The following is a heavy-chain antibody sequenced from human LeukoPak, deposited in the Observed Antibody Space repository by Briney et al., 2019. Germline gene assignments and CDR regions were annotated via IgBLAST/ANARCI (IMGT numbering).Heavy chain of an antibody. CDR2: TYYRSKWYN. J-gene: IGHJ4*02. D-gene: IGHD3-3*01. Sequence: SQTLSLTFAISGDSVSSNRATWNWVRPSPSRGLEWLGRTYYRSKWYNDYAVSVKSRITINPDTSKNQFSLQLNSVTPEDTAVYYCAMRRDGEGFDYWGQGILVTVSS. CDR1: GDSVSSNRAT. V-gene: IGHV6-1*01. CDR3: AMRRDGEGFDY.